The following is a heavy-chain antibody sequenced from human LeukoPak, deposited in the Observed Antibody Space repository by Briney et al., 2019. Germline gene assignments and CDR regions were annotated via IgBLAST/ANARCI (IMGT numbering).Heavy chain of an antibody. CDR1: GYTFTSYY. V-gene: IGHV1-46*03. J-gene: IGHJ5*02. CDR2: INPSGGST. D-gene: IGHD1-7*01. CDR3: ARGGNWYYFGAPSRGP. Sequence: ASVKVSCKASGYTFTSYYMHWVRQAPGQGLEWMGIINPSGGSTSYAQKFQGRVTMTRDTSTSTVYMELSSLRSEDTAVYYCARGGNWYYFGAPSRGPWGQGTLVTVSS.